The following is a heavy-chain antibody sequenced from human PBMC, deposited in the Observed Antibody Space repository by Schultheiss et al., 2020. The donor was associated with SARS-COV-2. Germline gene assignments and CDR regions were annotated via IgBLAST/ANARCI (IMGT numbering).Heavy chain of an antibody. CDR1: GFTFSSYA. CDR2: ISHTGST. D-gene: IGHD6-6*01. CDR3: ATAGSSSYYYYAMDV. V-gene: IGHV4-34*01. Sequence: GSLRLSCAASGFTFSSYAMSWVRQAPGKGLEWIGEISHTGSTNFNPSLESRVTISVDTSKNQFSLKLSSVTAADTAVYYCATAGSSSYYYYAMDVWGQGTTVTVSS. J-gene: IGHJ6*02.